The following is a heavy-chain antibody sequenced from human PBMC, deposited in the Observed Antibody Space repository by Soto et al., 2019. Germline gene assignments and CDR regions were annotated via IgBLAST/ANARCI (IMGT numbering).Heavy chain of an antibody. V-gene: IGHV4-39*01. CDR3: ARNGKYQLPRCWFDP. D-gene: IGHD2-2*01. CDR2: IYYSGST. Sequence: SETLSLTCTVSGGSISSSSYYWGWIRQPPGKGLEWIGSIYYSGSTYYNPSLKSRVTISVDTSKNQFSLKLSSVTAADTAVYYCARNGKYQLPRCWFDPWGQGTLVTVSS. CDR1: GGSISSSSYY. J-gene: IGHJ5*02.